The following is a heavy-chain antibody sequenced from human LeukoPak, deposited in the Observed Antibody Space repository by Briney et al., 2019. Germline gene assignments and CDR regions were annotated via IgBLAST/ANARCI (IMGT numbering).Heavy chain of an antibody. CDR3: AKEYTAMVRAYFDY. V-gene: IGHV3-33*06. CDR1: GFTFSSYG. D-gene: IGHD5-18*01. J-gene: IGHJ4*02. Sequence: AGGSLRLSCAASGFTFSSYGMHWVRQAPGKGLEWVAVIWYDGSNKYYADSVKGRFTISRDNSKNTLYLQMNSLRAEDTAVYYCAKEYTAMVRAYFDYWGQGTLVTVST. CDR2: IWYDGSNK.